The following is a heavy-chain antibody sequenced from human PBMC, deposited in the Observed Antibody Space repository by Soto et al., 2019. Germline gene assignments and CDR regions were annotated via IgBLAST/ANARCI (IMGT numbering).Heavy chain of an antibody. Sequence: ASVKVSCKASGGTFSSYATSWVRQAPGQGLEWMGGIIPIFGTANYAQKFQGRVTITADKSTSTAYMELSSLRSEDTAVYYCAREVLPPLGNWFDPWGQGNLVTVSS. CDR3: AREVLPPLGNWFDP. J-gene: IGHJ5*02. CDR2: IIPIFGTA. V-gene: IGHV1-69*06. D-gene: IGHD2-15*01. CDR1: GGTFSSYA.